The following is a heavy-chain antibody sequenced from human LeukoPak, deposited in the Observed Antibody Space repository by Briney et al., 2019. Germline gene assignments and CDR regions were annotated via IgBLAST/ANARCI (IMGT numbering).Heavy chain of an antibody. J-gene: IGHJ4*02. D-gene: IGHD7-27*01. Sequence: GGSLRLSCAAPGFHSSAYVMHWVRQAPGKGTKSVGVIWYDGHNKIYAEAVKGRFTIYRDNSKDTSYLQMNSLRAEDTAVYYCARDRSWGSQCYFDYWGQGTLVTVSS. V-gene: IGHV3-33*01. CDR1: GFHSSAYV. CDR3: ARDRSWGSQCYFDY. CDR2: IWYDGHNK.